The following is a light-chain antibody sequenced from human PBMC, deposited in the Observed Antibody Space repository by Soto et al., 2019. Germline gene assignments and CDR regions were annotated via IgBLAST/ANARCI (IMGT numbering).Light chain of an antibody. CDR3: QHYFTVPVT. Sequence: EIVMTQSPATLSVSPGERATLSCRASQSVRSYLAWYQQKPGQAPRLLIYGASSRATGIPDRFSGSGSGTDFTLTISSLQAEDVAVYYCQHYFTVPVTFGQGTRLEIK. V-gene: IGKV3D-15*01. CDR2: GAS. J-gene: IGKJ5*01. CDR1: QSVRSY.